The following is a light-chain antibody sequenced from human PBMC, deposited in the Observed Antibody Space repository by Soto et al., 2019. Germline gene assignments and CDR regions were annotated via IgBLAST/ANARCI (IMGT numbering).Light chain of an antibody. CDR1: QSVSNNY. CDR3: QQYGSSPRT. Sequence: EIVLTQSPGTLSLSPGERATLSCRASQSVSNNYLAWYQQKPGQSPRLLIYGAYSRATGIPYRFSGSGSGTDFTLTISIREPEYFAVYYCQQYGSSPRTFCQGTKVEIK. J-gene: IGKJ1*01. CDR2: GAY. V-gene: IGKV3-20*01.